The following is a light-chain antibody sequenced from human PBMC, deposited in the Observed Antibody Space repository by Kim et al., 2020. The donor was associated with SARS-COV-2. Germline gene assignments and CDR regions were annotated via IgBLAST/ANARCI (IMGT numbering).Light chain of an antibody. CDR3: MYGTHWPPSFT. Sequence: DVIMTQSPLSLPVTLGQPASISCRSSQSLVFSDGKTYLNWFHQRPGQSPRRLIYKVSNRDSGVPDRFSGSGSGTDFTLKISRVEADDVGVYYCMYGTHWPPSFTFGGGTKVDIK. J-gene: IGKJ4*01. CDR1: QSLVFSDGKTY. CDR2: KVS. V-gene: IGKV2-30*01.